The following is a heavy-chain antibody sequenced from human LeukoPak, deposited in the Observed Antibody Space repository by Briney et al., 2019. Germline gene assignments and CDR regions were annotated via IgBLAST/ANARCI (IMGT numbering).Heavy chain of an antibody. CDR2: ISGSGGST. CDR3: ARGEYYDFWSGSYYYYGMDV. D-gene: IGHD3-3*01. Sequence: GGSLRLSCAASGFTFSSSAMSWVRQAPGKGLEWVSAISGSGGSTYYADSVKGRFTISRDNSKNTLYLQMNSLRAEDTAVYYCARGEYYDFWSGSYYYYGMDVWGQGTTVTVSS. J-gene: IGHJ6*02. V-gene: IGHV3-23*01. CDR1: GFTFSSSA.